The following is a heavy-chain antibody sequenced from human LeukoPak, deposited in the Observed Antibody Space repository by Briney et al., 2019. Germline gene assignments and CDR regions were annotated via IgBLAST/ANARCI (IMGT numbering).Heavy chain of an antibody. CDR2: INPSGGST. CDR3: ARVNYGGNSPFDY. CDR1: GYTFTSYY. V-gene: IGHV1-46*01. Sequence: ASVKVSCKASGYTFTSYYMHWVRQAPGQGLEWMGIINPSGGSTSYAQKFQGRVTTTRDTSTSTVYMELSSLRSEDMAVYYCARVNYGGNSPFDYWGQGTLVTVSS. J-gene: IGHJ4*02. D-gene: IGHD4-23*01.